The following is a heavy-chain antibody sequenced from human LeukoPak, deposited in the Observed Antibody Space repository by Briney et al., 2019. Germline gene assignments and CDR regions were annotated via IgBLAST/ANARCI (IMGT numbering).Heavy chain of an antibody. J-gene: IGHJ4*02. Sequence: GGSLRLSCVASGLTFSTYAMSWVRQAPGKGLEWVSGISGSGGSTPYADSVKGRFTISRDNSKNTLYLQMNSLRAEDTAVYYCAKGVRLWFAFYFDYWGQGTLVTVSS. V-gene: IGHV3-23*01. CDR1: GLTFSTYA. CDR3: AKGVRLWFAFYFDY. D-gene: IGHD3-10*01. CDR2: ISGSGGST.